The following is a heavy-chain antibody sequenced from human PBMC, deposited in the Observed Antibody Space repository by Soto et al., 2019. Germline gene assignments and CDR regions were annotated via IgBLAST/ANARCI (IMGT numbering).Heavy chain of an antibody. CDR2: IYWNDEK. J-gene: IGHJ4*01. D-gene: IGHD2-21*02. Sequence: QITLKESGPTLVNPTQTLTLTCTFSGFSLTTYAMGVGWIRQPPGKALEWLALIYWNDEKRYRPSLNSRLTIAKDTSKNQVVLTMTNMDPEDTATYYCAQCLGGGNSCYFDYWGHGTLVSVSS. CDR3: AQCLGGGNSCYFDY. V-gene: IGHV2-5*01. CDR1: GFSLTTYAMG.